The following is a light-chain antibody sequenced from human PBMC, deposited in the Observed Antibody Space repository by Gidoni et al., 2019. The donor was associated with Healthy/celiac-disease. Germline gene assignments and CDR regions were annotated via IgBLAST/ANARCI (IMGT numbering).Light chain of an antibody. V-gene: IGKV3-15*01. CDR2: GAS. Sequence: EIVMTQSPATLSVSPGERATLSCRASQSVSSNLAWDQQKPGQAPRLLIYGASTRATGIPARFSGSGSGTEFTLTISSLQSEDFAIYYCQQYNNWPKTFGQGTKVETK. J-gene: IGKJ1*01. CDR1: QSVSSN. CDR3: QQYNNWPKT.